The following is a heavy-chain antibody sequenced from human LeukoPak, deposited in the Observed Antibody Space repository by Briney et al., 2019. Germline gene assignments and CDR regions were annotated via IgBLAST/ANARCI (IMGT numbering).Heavy chain of an antibody. CDR2: IYYSGST. CDR1: GGSISSSSYY. V-gene: IGHV4-39*07. J-gene: IGHJ4*02. CDR3: ARERDDYYDSSGYYDY. Sequence: SETLSLTCTVSGGSISSSSYYWGWIRQPPGKGLEWIGSIYYSGSTYYNPSLKSRVTISVDTSKNQFSLKLSSVTAADTAVYYCARERDDYYDSSGYYDYWGQGTLVTVSS. D-gene: IGHD3-22*01.